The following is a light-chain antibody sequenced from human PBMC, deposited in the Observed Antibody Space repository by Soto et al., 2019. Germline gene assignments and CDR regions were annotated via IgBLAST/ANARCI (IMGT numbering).Light chain of an antibody. CDR1: QSISIW. J-gene: IGKJ1*01. CDR3: QHWNDYSWT. Sequence: DIHMTQSPSTLSASVGDRVTITCRASQSISIWLAWYQQKPGKAPNLLIYKTSSLETGVPSRFSGSGSGTEFTLTISSLQPDDVATYCCQHWNDYSWTFGQGTKVEVK. CDR2: KTS. V-gene: IGKV1-5*03.